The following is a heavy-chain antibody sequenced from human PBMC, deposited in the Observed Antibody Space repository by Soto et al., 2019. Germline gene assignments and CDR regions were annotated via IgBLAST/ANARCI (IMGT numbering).Heavy chain of an antibody. J-gene: IGHJ6*02. CDR1: GFTLSSYS. V-gene: IGHV3-30-3*01. D-gene: IGHD3-10*01. CDR2: ISADGTEK. Sequence: QVQLEESGGGVAQPGRSQRLSCAASGFTLSSYSLHWVRQSPGKGLEWVAVISADGTEKHYADSVKGRFTISRDNSKNTLSLQLNSLRTEDTAVYYCARMYGVIYGSANRGMDVWGQGTTVTVSS. CDR3: ARMYGVIYGSANRGMDV.